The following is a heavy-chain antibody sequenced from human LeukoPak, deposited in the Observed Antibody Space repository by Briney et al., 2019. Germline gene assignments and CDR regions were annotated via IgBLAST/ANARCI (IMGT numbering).Heavy chain of an antibody. Sequence: SETLSLTCTVSGGSISSGDYYWSWLRQPPGKGLGWIGYIYYSGSTNYNPSLKSRVTISVDTSKNQFSLKLSSVTAADTAAYYCATRHERRYYYDSSVYYYYMDVWGKGTTVTVSS. J-gene: IGHJ6*03. CDR1: GGSISSGDYY. V-gene: IGHV4-61*08. CDR2: IYYSGST. CDR3: ATRHERRYYYDSSVYYYYMDV. D-gene: IGHD3-22*01.